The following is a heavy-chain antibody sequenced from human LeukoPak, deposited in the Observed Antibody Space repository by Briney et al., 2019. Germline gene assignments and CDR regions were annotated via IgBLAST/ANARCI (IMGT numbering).Heavy chain of an antibody. Sequence: PGGSLRLSCVASGFNFSNYWMGWVRPAPGKGLEWVTNIKEDGTEKYYVDSVKGRFTLSRDNAKNSLYLQMNSLRAEDTAVYYCARDWTPFDYWGQGTLVTVSS. CDR2: IKEDGTEK. J-gene: IGHJ4*02. D-gene: IGHD3/OR15-3a*01. CDR3: ARDWTPFDY. V-gene: IGHV3-7*01. CDR1: GFNFSNYW.